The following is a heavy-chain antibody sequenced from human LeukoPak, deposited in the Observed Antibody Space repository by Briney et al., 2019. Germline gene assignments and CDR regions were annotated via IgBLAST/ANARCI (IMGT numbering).Heavy chain of an antibody. Sequence: PGRSLRLSCAASGFTLDDYAMHWVRQAPGKGLEWVSGISWNSGSIGYADSVKGRFTISRDNAKNSLYLQMNSLRAEDTALYYCAKGPPGDILTGYYPRVGYFQHWGQGTLVTVSS. CDR2: ISWNSGSI. V-gene: IGHV3-9*01. CDR1: GFTLDDYA. D-gene: IGHD3-9*01. J-gene: IGHJ1*01. CDR3: AKGPPGDILTGYYPRVGYFQH.